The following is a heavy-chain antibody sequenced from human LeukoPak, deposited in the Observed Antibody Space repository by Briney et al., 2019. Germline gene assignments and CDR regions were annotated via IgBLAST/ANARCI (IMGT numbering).Heavy chain of an antibody. V-gene: IGHV3-9*01. CDR1: GFTFDDYA. J-gene: IGHJ4*02. Sequence: PGRSLRLSCAASGFTFDDYAMHWVRQAPGKGLEWVSGISWNSGSIGYADSVKGRFTISRDNAKNSLYLQMNSLRAEDTALYYWEKDIRGYYYDSAEGIFNGGQGTLVTVSS. CDR2: ISWNSGSI. D-gene: IGHD3-22*01. CDR3: EKDIRGYYYDSAEGIFN.